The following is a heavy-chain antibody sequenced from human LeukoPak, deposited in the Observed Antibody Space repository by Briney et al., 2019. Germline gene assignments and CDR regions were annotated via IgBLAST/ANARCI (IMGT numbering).Heavy chain of an antibody. D-gene: IGHD6-19*01. CDR3: ARDHPGSGWYVDY. CDR2: ISGSGGSP. V-gene: IGHV3-23*01. CDR1: GFTFGSYA. J-gene: IGHJ4*02. Sequence: PGGSLRLSCAASGFTFGSYAMGSVRQAPGKGLEWVSAISGSGGSPYYTDSVKGRFTISKDNSKDTLYLQMNSLRDEDTAVYYCARDHPGSGWYVDYWGQGTLVTVSS.